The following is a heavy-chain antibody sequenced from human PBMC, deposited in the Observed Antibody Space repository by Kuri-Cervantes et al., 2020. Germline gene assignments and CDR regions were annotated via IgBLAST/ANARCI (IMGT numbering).Heavy chain of an antibody. D-gene: IGHD2-15*01. V-gene: IGHV3-15*01. J-gene: IGHJ3*02. CDR1: GFTFSNAW. Sequence: GESLKISCAASGFTFSNAWMTWIRQAPGKGLEWVGRIKSKTDGGTTDYAAPVEGRFTISRDDSKNTLYLQMNSLKTEDTAVYYCTTLYSPLNFDIWGQGTMVTDSS. CDR3: TTLYSPLNFDI. CDR2: IKSKTDGGTT.